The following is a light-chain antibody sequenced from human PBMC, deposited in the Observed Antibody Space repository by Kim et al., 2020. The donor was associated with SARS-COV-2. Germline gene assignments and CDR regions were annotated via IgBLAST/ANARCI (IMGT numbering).Light chain of an antibody. Sequence: PGATARIPCGGGDIRCLGVHWYHQQPSQAPLLVIYYDTDRPSGIPERFSGSKSGNTATLTISRVEAGDEADYYCQVWDTGSDHVVFGGGTQLTVL. CDR1: DIRCLG. CDR3: QVWDTGSDHVV. J-gene: IGLJ2*01. V-gene: IGLV3-21*04. CDR2: YDT.